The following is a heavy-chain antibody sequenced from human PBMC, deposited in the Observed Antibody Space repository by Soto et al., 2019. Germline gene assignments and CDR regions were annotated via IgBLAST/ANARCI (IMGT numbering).Heavy chain of an antibody. CDR1: GFTFSSYG. CDR3: AKGDTAMAYYYYGMDV. J-gene: IGHJ6*02. D-gene: IGHD5-18*01. Sequence: LRLSCAASGFTFSSYGMHWVRQAPGKGLEWVAVISYDGSNKYYADSVKGRFTISRDNSKNTLYLQMNSLRAEDTAVYYCAKGDTAMAYYYYGMDVWGQGTTVTVSS. CDR2: ISYDGSNK. V-gene: IGHV3-30*18.